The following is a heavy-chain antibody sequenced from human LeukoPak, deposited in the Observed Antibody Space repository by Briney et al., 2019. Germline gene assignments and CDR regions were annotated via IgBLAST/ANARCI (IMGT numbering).Heavy chain of an antibody. Sequence: GGSLRLSCAASGFTFSSYAMSWVRQAPGKGLEWVSAISGSGGSTYYADSVKGRFTISRDNSKNTLYLQMNSLRAEDTAVYFCAKDHAVVTAALDYDFWSGSPSWGGTQPNYYMDVWGKGTTVTVSS. CDR1: GFTFSSYA. V-gene: IGHV3-23*01. D-gene: IGHD3-3*01. CDR2: ISGSGGST. CDR3: AKDHAVVTAALDYDFWSGSPSWGGTQPNYYMDV. J-gene: IGHJ6*03.